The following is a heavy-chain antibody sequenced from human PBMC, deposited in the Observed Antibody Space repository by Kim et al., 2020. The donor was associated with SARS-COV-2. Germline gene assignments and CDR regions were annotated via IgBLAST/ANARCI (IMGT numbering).Heavy chain of an antibody. V-gene: IGHV1-18*01. J-gene: IGHJ4*02. CDR3: ARDSLLRFLDPAHFDY. CDR2: ISAYNGNT. CDR1: GYTFTSYG. Sequence: ASVKVSCKASGYTFTSYGISWVRQAPGQGLEWMGWISAYNGNTNYAQKLQGRVTMTTDTSTSTAYMELRSLRSDDTAVYYCARDSLLRFLDPAHFDYWGQGTLVTVSS. D-gene: IGHD3-3*01.